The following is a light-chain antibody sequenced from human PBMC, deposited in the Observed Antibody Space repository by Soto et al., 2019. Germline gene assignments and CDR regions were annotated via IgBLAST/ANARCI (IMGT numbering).Light chain of an antibody. CDR3: QHYGSYSEA. Sequence: DIQITQSPPPLLPYVLAIVTITCRASQSISSWLAWYQQKPGKAPRLLIYDASSLESGVPSRFSGSGSGTEFTLTISSLQPEDFATYYCQHYGSYSEAFGQGTKVDIK. CDR2: DAS. V-gene: IGKV1-5*01. J-gene: IGKJ1*01. CDR1: QSISSW.